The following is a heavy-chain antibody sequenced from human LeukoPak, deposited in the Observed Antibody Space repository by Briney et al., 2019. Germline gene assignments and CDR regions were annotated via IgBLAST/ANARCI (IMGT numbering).Heavy chain of an antibody. D-gene: IGHD3-9*01. V-gene: IGHV4-34*01. Sequence: SETLSLTCAVYGGSFSGYYWSWIRQPPGKGLEWIGEINHSGGTNYNPSLKSRVTISVDTSKNQFSLKLSSMTAADTAVYYCARTLRYFDWLLGPFDYWGQGTLVTVSS. CDR2: INHSGGT. J-gene: IGHJ4*02. CDR1: GGSFSGYY. CDR3: ARTLRYFDWLLGPFDY.